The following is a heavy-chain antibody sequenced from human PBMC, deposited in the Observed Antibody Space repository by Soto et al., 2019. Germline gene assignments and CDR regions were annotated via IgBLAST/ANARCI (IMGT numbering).Heavy chain of an antibody. Sequence: ASVKVSCKASGYTFTDYYMHWVRQAPGQGLEWMGIINPSGGSTSYAQKFQGRVTMTRDTSTSTVYMELSSLRSEDTAVYYCARVNRFEYYYDSSGEYFDYWGQGTLVTSPQ. V-gene: IGHV1-46*01. CDR1: GYTFTDYY. D-gene: IGHD3-22*01. J-gene: IGHJ4*02. CDR2: INPSGGST. CDR3: ARVNRFEYYYDSSGEYFDY.